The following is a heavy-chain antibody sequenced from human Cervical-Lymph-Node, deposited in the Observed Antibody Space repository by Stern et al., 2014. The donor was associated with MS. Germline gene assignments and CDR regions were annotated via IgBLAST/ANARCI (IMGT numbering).Heavy chain of an antibody. CDR3: ARTNPLRFGNFHGIDI. Sequence: QMQLVQSGAEMKNPGASVKVSCQTSGYKFSSYGLCWVRQAPGQGLEWMGRISTYNGNTNYAQNVQGRVTMTTDTSTGTAYLELRSLTSDDTAVYFCARTNPLRFGNFHGIDIWGQGTAVTVSS. CDR2: ISTYNGNT. D-gene: IGHD1-7*01. J-gene: IGHJ6*02. V-gene: IGHV1-18*01. CDR1: GYKFSSYG.